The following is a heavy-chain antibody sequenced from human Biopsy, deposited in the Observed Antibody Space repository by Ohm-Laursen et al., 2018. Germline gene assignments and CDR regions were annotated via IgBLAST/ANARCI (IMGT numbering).Heavy chain of an antibody. Sequence: GTLSLTCPVSGGSISSDWWSWIRQTPGKGLEWIGYVYYSGTTTYNPSLRSRVTISVDTSMNQISLRLQSVTAADTAVYYCARGGRYYYDSPDNWGQGTLVIVSS. CDR1: GGSISSDW. V-gene: IGHV4-59*01. CDR3: ARGGRYYYDSPDN. CDR2: VYYSGTT. D-gene: IGHD3-22*01. J-gene: IGHJ4*02.